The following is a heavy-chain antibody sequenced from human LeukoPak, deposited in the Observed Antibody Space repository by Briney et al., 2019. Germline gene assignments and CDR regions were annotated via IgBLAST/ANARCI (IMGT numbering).Heavy chain of an antibody. V-gene: IGHV3-21*01. Sequence: GGSLRLSCAASGFTFSSYSMNWVRRAPGKGLEWVSSISSSSSYIYYADSVKGRFTISRDNAKNSLYLQMNSLRAEDTAVYYCARAGGTGGYFDWLSIPPIDYWGQGTLVTVSS. CDR3: ARAGGTGGYFDWLSIPPIDY. CDR1: GFTFSSYS. D-gene: IGHD3-9*01. J-gene: IGHJ4*02. CDR2: ISSSSSYI.